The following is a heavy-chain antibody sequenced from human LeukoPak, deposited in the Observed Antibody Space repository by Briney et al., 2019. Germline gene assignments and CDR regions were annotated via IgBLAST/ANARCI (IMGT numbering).Heavy chain of an antibody. J-gene: IGHJ4*02. CDR2: IKEDGSEK. CDR1: GFTFRSSW. CDR3: VRDQGWLQFDY. V-gene: IGHV3-7*05. Sequence: GGSLRLSCAASGFTFRSSWMTWVRQAPGKGLEWVANIKEDGSEKYYVDSVKGRFTISRDNARNSLYLQINSLRAEDTAVYYCVRDQGWLQFDYWGQGTLVTVSA. D-gene: IGHD5-24*01.